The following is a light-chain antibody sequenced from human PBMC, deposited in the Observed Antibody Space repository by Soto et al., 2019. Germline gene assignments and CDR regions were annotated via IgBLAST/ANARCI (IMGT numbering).Light chain of an antibody. CDR3: HQYGNSPGT. V-gene: IGKV3-20*01. CDR2: GAS. Sequence: IVLTKSPGTLSLSHGERATFTCRASQSVSDRHLAWYQQKPGQAPRLLIYGASSRATGISDRFSGSGSGTDFTLTISRLEPEDFAVYYCHQYGNSPGTFCQRTRLEIK. CDR1: QSVSDRH. J-gene: IGKJ5*01.